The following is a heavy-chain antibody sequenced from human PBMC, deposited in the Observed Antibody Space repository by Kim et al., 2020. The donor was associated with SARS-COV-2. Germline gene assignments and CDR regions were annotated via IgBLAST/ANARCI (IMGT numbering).Heavy chain of an antibody. Sequence: GESLKISCQGSENSFTSHWIGWVRQLPGKGLEWMGIIFPEDSDTRYSPFFQDHVTITVDRSSATAFLHLDRLEASDRAIYFCAQLGPDYPWKTAFDFWG. CDR3: AQLGPDYPWKTAFDF. CDR2: IFPEDSDT. CDR1: ENSFTSHW. V-gene: IGHV5-51*01. J-gene: IGHJ3*01. D-gene: IGHD1-1*01.